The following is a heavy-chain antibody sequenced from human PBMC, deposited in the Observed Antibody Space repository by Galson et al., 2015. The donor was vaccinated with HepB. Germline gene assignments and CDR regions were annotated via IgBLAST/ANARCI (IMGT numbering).Heavy chain of an antibody. V-gene: IGHV6-1*01. D-gene: IGHD3/OR15-3a*01. CDR2: TYYRSQWND. Sequence: CAISGDSVSSYNSAWTWVRQSPSRGLEWLGRTYYRSQWNDDYAESVKGRIVISPDTSKNQFTLQLSSLTPDDTAVYYCARDGVSISGLVSTFDYHVLDVWGLGTAVTVSS. J-gene: IGHJ6*02. CDR1: GDSVSSYNSA. CDR3: ARDGVSISGLVSTFDYHVLDV.